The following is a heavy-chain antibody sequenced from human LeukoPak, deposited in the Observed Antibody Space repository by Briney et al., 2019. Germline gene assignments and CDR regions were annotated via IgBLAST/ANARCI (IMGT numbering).Heavy chain of an antibody. D-gene: IGHD5-18*01. CDR1: GYSISRGHY. CDR3: ARVIGYSYGYAIDY. Sequence: SETLSLTCAVSGYSISRGHYWGWIRQPAGKGLEWIGSLYHSRSPYYSPSLRGRVTISVDTSKNHISLKLSSVTAADTAVYYCARVIGYSYGYAIDYWGQGTPVTVSS. CDR2: LYHSRSP. V-gene: IGHV4-38-2*01. J-gene: IGHJ4*02.